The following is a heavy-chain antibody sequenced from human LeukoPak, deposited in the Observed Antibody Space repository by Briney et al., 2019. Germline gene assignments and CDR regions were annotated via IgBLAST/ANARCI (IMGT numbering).Heavy chain of an antibody. CDR1: GGSISSYY. Sequence: ETLSLTCTVSGGSISSYYWSWIRQPPGKGLEWVSSISSSSSYIYYADSVKGRFTISRDNAKNSLYLQMNSLRAEDTAVYYCARAPSPRDGYNYVVDYWGQGTLVTVSS. J-gene: IGHJ4*02. D-gene: IGHD5-12*01. CDR3: ARAPSPRDGYNYVVDY. V-gene: IGHV3-21*01. CDR2: ISSSSSYI.